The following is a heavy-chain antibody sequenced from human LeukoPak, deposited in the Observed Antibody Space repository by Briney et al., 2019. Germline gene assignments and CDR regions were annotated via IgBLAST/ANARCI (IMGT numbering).Heavy chain of an antibody. D-gene: IGHD3-16*02. Sequence: PSGTLSLTCAVSGGSISSSNWWSWVRQPPGKGLEWIGEIYHSGSTNYNPSLKSRVTISVDKSKNQFSLKLSSVTAADTAVYYCAGSFRTWKKGSNAFDIWGQGTMVTVSS. CDR1: GGSISSSNW. CDR2: IYHSGST. J-gene: IGHJ3*02. CDR3: AGSFRTWKKGSNAFDI. V-gene: IGHV4-4*02.